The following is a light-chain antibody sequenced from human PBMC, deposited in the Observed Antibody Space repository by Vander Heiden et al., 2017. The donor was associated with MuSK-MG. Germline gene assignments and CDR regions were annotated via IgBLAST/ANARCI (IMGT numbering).Light chain of an antibody. CDR2: GAS. CDR1: QSVSSSY. V-gene: IGKV3-20*01. CDR3: QQYGSLPRT. J-gene: IGKJ1*01. Sequence: EIVFTQSPGTLSLSPGERATLSCRASQSVSSSYLAWYQQKPGQAPRLLIYGASSRATGIPDRFSGSGSGTDFTLTISRLEPEDFAVYYCQQYGSLPRTFGQGTKVEIK.